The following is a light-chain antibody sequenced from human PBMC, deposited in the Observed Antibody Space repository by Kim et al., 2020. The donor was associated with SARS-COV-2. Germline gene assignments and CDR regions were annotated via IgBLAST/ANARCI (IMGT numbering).Light chain of an antibody. CDR2: NNN. CDR1: SSNIGTYT. Sequence: QSVLTQPPSASGTPGQRVTISCSGSSSNIGTYTVNWYQHLPGTAPKLLVYNNNQRPSGVPDRFSGSQSGTSASLAISGLQSEDEADYYCAAWDASLSVVFGGGTQLTVL. V-gene: IGLV1-44*01. J-gene: IGLJ3*02. CDR3: AAWDASLSVV.